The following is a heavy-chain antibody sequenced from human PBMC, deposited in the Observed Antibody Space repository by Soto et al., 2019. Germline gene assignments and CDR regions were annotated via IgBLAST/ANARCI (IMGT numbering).Heavy chain of an antibody. CDR1: GFSVKRYW. V-gene: IGHV3-74*01. Sequence: PGGSLRLSCGASGFSVKRYWMHWVRQTPGKGLVWLSRFGGDENYTDYADSVRGRFTISRDIAKNTIYLQMNSLRAEDTDVYYCGKGKELGVVPYGLDAWGQGTTVTVSS. CDR3: GKGKELGVVPYGLDA. J-gene: IGHJ6*02. CDR2: FGGDENYT. D-gene: IGHD3-3*01.